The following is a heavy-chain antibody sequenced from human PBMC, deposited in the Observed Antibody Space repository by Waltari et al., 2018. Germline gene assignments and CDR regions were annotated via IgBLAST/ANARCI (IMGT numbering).Heavy chain of an antibody. CDR3: ARHPAMTIMLWYFDL. Sequence: QLQLQESGPGLVKPSEPLSLTCTVSGGSIRSSSYSWGWIRQPPGKGLEWIGSIYYSGSTYYNPSLKSRVTISVDTSKNQFSLKLSSVTAADTAVYYCARHPAMTIMLWYFDLWGRGTLVTVSS. CDR2: IYYSGST. CDR1: GGSIRSSSYS. V-gene: IGHV4-39*01. D-gene: IGHD2-8*01. J-gene: IGHJ2*01.